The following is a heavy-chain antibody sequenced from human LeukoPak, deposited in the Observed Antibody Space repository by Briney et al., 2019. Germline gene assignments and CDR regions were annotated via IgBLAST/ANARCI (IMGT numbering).Heavy chain of an antibody. D-gene: IGHD3-22*01. CDR2: INPNSGGT. V-gene: IGHV1-2*02. CDR1: GYTFTGYY. CDR3: ARDPPYYYDSTGCYDY. J-gene: IGHJ4*02. Sequence: ASVKVSCKASGYTFTGYYMHWVRQAPGQRLERMGWINPNSGGTNYAQKFQGRVTMTRDTSISTAYMELSRLRSDDTAVYYCARDPPYYYDSTGCYDYSRQRTMATVCS.